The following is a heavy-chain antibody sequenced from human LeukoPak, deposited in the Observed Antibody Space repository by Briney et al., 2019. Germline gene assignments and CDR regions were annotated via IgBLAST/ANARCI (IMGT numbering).Heavy chain of an antibody. J-gene: IGHJ3*02. CDR3: ARSPRDGYHDAFDI. D-gene: IGHD5-24*01. CDR1: GYSLTNYW. V-gene: IGHV5-51*01. Sequence: PAESLRISRKGSGYSLTNYWITLVLQMPGKGLEWMGSIYPADSDTKYSPSFEGRVTISADKSITTAYLQWSSLKASDTAMYYCARSPRDGYHDAFDIWGQGITVTVSS. CDR2: IYPADSDT.